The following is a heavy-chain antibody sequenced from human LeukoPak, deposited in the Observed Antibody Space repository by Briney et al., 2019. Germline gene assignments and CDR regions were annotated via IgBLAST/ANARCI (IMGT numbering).Heavy chain of an antibody. CDR3: AEVHPGYSSGRLGY. D-gene: IGHD6-19*01. J-gene: IGHJ4*02. CDR1: GFTFSSYG. Sequence: GGSLRLSCAASGFTFSSYGMHWVRQAPGKGLEWVVFIRYDGSNKYYADSVKGRFTISRDNSKNTLYLQMNSLRAEDTAVYYCAEVHPGYSSGRLGYWGQGTLVTVSS. V-gene: IGHV3-30*02. CDR2: IRYDGSNK.